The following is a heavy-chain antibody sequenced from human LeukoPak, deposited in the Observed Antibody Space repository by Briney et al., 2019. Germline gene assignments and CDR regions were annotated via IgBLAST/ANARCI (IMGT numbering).Heavy chain of an antibody. CDR2: ISAHNGNT. J-gene: IGHJ4*02. V-gene: IGHV1-18*01. Sequence: ASVKVSFKAAGYIFTSYGIIWVRQAPGQGLQWMGWISAHNGNTNYAQKLQGRVTMTTDTSTSTVYMELRSLRSDDTAVYYCARAQTTLLLDYWGQGTLVTVSS. CDR1: GYIFTSYG. D-gene: IGHD4-11*01. CDR3: ARAQTTLLLDY.